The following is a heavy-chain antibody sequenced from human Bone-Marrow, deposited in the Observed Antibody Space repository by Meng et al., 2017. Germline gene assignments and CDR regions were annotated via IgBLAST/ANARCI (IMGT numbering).Heavy chain of an antibody. D-gene: IGHD4-17*01. J-gene: IGHJ6*02. CDR1: GFTFDDYA. V-gene: IGHV3-9*01. Sequence: SLKISCAASGFTFDDYAMHWVRQAPGKGLEWVSGITWNSGSIGYADSVKGRFTISRDNAKNSLYLQMNSLRAEDTALYYCAKGLTTVYYYGMDVWGQVTT. CDR3: AKGLTTVYYYGMDV. CDR2: ITWNSGSI.